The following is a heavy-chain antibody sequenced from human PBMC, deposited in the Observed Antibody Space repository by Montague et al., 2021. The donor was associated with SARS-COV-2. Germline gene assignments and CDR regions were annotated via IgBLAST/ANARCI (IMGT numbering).Heavy chain of an antibody. D-gene: IGHD3-10*01. V-gene: IGHV3-43*02. CDR3: VKDMSEFDDLNAFDV. CDR2: INGDGLTT. CDR1: GFTFDDYA. J-gene: IGHJ3*01. Sequence: SLRLSCAASGFTFDDYAMHWVRQAPGKGLEWVSLINGDGLTTLVTDSVEGRFIISRDNSKNSRYLQMKSLRTEDTALYFCVKDMSEFDDLNAFDVWGQGTQVTVSS.